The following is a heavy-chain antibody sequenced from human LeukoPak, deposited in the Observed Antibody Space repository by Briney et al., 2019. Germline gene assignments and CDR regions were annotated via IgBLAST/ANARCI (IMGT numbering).Heavy chain of an antibody. CDR1: GFTFSSYA. CDR3: GTPRGCGGSCYEIFDY. CDR2: ISGSGGST. Sequence: GGSLRLSCAASGFTFSSYAMSWVRQAPGKGLEWVSAISGSGGSTYYADSVKGRFTISRDNSKNTLYLQMNSLRAEDTAVYYCGTPRGCGGSCYEIFDYWGQGTLVTVSS. D-gene: IGHD2-15*01. V-gene: IGHV3-23*01. J-gene: IGHJ4*02.